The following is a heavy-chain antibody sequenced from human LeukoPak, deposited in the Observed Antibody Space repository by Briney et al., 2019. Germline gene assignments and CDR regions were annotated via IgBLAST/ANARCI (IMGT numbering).Heavy chain of an antibody. CDR3: TTWNTVAAFDY. Sequence: GRIKSKTGGGTTDYVAPVKGRFSISREDSKKTLYLQMNSLKTEDTAVYYCTTWNTVAAFDYWGQGTLVTVSS. J-gene: IGHJ4*02. CDR2: IKSKTGGGTT. V-gene: IGHV3-15*01. D-gene: IGHD2-21*01.